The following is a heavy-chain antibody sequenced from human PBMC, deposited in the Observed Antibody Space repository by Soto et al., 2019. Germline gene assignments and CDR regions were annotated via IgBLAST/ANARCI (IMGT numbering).Heavy chain of an antibody. CDR1: GFILSDCA. J-gene: IGHJ6*03. D-gene: IGHD7-27*01. CDR2: ISSSSSVI. V-gene: IGHV3-48*01. Sequence: EVQLVESGEGLVQPGGSLRLSCATSGFILSDCAMNWVRQAPGKGLAWVSYISSSSSVIDYADSVKGRFTVSRDNARNSLYLLMNSLRAEDTALYYCARDLSWGSNWYYYMDVWRKGTTVSVSS. CDR3: ARDLSWGSNWYYYMDV.